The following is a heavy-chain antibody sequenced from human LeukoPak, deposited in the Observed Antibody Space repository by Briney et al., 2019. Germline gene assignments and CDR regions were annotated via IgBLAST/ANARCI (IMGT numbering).Heavy chain of an antibody. CDR3: ATDVDTAMWNY. D-gene: IGHD5-18*01. V-gene: IGHV1-69*04. CDR1: GYTFTSYD. CDR2: IIPILGIA. Sequence: GASVKVSCKASGYTFTSYDISWVRQAPGQGLEWMGRIIPILGIADYARKFQGRVTITADKSTSTAYMELSSQRSEDTAVYYCATDVDTAMWNYWGQGTLVTVSS. J-gene: IGHJ4*02.